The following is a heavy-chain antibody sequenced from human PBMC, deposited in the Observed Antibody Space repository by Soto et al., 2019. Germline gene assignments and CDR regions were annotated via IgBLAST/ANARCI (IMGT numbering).Heavy chain of an antibody. CDR1: GGSFSGYY. Sequence: PSETLSLTCAVYGGSFSGYYWSWIRQPPGKGLEWIGEINHSGSTNYNPSLKSRVTISVDTSKNQFSLKLSSVTAADTAVYYCARGRATMVRGVIRWFDPWGQGTLVTVSS. CDR3: ARGRATMVRGVIRWFDP. J-gene: IGHJ5*02. D-gene: IGHD3-10*01. V-gene: IGHV4-34*01. CDR2: INHSGST.